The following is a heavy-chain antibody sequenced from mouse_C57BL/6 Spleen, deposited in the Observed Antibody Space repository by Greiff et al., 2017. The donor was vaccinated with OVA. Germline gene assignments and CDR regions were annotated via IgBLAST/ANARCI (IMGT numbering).Heavy chain of an antibody. CDR2: IDPNSGGT. J-gene: IGHJ1*03. V-gene: IGHV1-72*01. D-gene: IGHD1-1*01. CDR1: GYTFTSYW. CDR3: ASITTVVANWYFDV. Sequence: QVQLQQPGAELVKPGASVKLSCKASGYTFTSYWMHWVKQRPGRGLEWIGRIDPNSGGTKYNEKFQSKATLTVDKPSSTAYMQRSSLTSEDSAVYYCASITTVVANWYFDVWGTGTTVTVSS.